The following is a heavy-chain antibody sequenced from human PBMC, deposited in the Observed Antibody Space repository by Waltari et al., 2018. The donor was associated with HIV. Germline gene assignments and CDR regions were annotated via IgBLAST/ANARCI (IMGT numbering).Heavy chain of an antibody. D-gene: IGHD3-10*01. J-gene: IGHJ4*02. CDR1: GFNFDDYG. CDR3: ARDYGSGSYYNY. CDR2: INWNGGST. Sequence: EVPLMESGGGVVRPGGSLRLSCVAAGFNFDDYGMSWVRQAPGKGLEWVSGINWNGGSTGYADSVKGRFSISRDNAKNSLYLQMNSLRAEDTALYYCARDYGSGSYYNYWGQGTLVTVSS. V-gene: IGHV3-20*04.